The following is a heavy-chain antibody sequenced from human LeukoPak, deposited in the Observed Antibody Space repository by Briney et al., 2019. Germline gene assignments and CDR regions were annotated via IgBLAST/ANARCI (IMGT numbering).Heavy chain of an antibody. V-gene: IGHV3-72*01. CDR2: IKKKTDSYTT. D-gene: IGHD3-10*01. CDR1: GFSLSGHW. J-gene: IGHJ4*02. Sequence: GGSLRLSCAASGFSLSGHWMDWVRQAPGKGLEWLGRIKKKTDSYTTYYAASVKGRFIISRDDTKNSVYLQMNSLKTEDTAVYYCADYGSGSWPAAYWGQGTLVTVSS. CDR3: ADYGSGSWPAAY.